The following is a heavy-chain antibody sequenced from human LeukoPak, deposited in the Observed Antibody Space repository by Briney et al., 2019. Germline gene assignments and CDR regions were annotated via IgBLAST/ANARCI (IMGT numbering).Heavy chain of an antibody. CDR1: GYTFTAYY. V-gene: IGHV1-2*02. D-gene: IGHD3-3*01. CDR2: IYPNSGGT. CDR3: ARDWSVGIRDDY. J-gene: IGHJ4*02. Sequence: ASVRVSCKASGYTFTAYYMHWVRQAPGQGLEWMGWIYPNSGGTNYARKFRGRVTMTRDTSISTAYLELSRLKFDDTAVYYCARDWSVGIRDDYWGQGTLVTVSS.